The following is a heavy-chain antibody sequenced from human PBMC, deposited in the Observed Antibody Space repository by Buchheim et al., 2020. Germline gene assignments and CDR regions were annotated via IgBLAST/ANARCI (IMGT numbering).Heavy chain of an antibody. V-gene: IGHV4-30-2*01. CDR1: GGSISSGGYS. Sequence: QLQLQESGSGLVKPSQTLSLTCAVSGGSISSGGYSWSWIRQPPGKGLEWIGYIYHSGSTYYNPSLKSRVTISVDRSKHQFSLEVGSLTAADTAVYYCARGGGSGSSPPPYYYYGMDVWGQGTT. D-gene: IGHD3-10*01. J-gene: IGHJ6*02. CDR3: ARGGGSGSSPPPYYYYGMDV. CDR2: IYHSGST.